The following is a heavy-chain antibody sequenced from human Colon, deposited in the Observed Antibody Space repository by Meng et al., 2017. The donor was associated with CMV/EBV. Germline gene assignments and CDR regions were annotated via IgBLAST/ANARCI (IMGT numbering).Heavy chain of an antibody. CDR3: ARDFCNAGSCYSGRHSRRFDP. D-gene: IGHD2-15*01. CDR2: INTNTGKP. J-gene: IGHJ5*02. Sequence: ITWVRQAPGQGLEWLGWINTNTGKPTYAQGFTGRFVFSLDTSVSTAYLQISSLQADDTAVYYCARDFCNAGSCYSGRHSRRFDPWGQGTLVTVSS. V-gene: IGHV7-4-1*02.